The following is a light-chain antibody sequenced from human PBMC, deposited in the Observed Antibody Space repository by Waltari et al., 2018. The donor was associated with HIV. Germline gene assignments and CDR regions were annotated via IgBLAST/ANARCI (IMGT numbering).Light chain of an antibody. Sequence: EIVLTQSPGTLSLSPGERATLSCRASQSVTSNYLAWYQQKPGQAPTLLIYGASSRATGIPDRFSGSGSGTDFTLTISRLEPEDFAVYYCQQYGTTFGQGTKVEIK. CDR1: QSVTSNY. V-gene: IGKV3-20*01. CDR3: QQYGTT. CDR2: GAS. J-gene: IGKJ1*01.